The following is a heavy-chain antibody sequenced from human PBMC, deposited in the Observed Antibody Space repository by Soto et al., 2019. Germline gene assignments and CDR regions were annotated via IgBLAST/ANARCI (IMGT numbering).Heavy chain of an antibody. CDR3: ARHSDGRGYYFDY. V-gene: IGHV4-59*01. D-gene: IGHD3-22*01. J-gene: IGHJ4*02. Sequence: SETLSLTCIVSGASIRSYSWSWIRQAPGKGLEWIGNLYYSGGTDYSPSLKSRVTMSADTSKNQFSLKLNSVTAADTAVYYCARHSDGRGYYFDYWGQGTLVTVSS. CDR2: LYYSGGT. CDR1: GASIRSYS.